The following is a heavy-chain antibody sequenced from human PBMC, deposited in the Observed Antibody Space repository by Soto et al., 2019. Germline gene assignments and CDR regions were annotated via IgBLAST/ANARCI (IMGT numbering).Heavy chain of an antibody. CDR1: GGSISSGDYY. D-gene: IGHD4-17*01. CDR2: IYYSGST. V-gene: IGHV4-30-4*01. CDR3: ARVDYGWYAFDI. J-gene: IGHJ3*02. Sequence: TLSLTCTVPGGSISSGDYYWSWIRQPPGKGLEWIGYIYYSGSTYYNPSLKSRVTISVDTSKNQFSLKLSSVTAADTAVYYCARVDYGWYAFDIWGQGTMVTVSS.